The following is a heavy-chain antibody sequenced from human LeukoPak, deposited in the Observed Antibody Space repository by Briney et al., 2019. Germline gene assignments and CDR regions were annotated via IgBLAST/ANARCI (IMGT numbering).Heavy chain of an antibody. CDR2: INWNGGST. D-gene: IGHD3-3*01. CDR1: GFTFDDYG. V-gene: IGHV3-20*04. CDR3: ARGVGTTYDFWSGYYDLFGALDI. Sequence: GGSLRLSCAASGFTFDDYGMSWVRQAPGKGLEWVSGINWNGGSTGYADSVKGRFTISRDNAKNSLYLQMNSLRAEDTALYYCARGVGTTYDFWSGYYDLFGALDIWGQGTMVTVSS. J-gene: IGHJ3*02.